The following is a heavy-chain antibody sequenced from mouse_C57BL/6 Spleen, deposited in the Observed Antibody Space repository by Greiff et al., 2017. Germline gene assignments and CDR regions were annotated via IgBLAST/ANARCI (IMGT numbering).Heavy chain of an antibody. V-gene: IGHV1-81*01. CDR3: ARRGEFYGYDEGAWFAY. CDR2: IYPRSGNT. CDR1: GYTFTSYG. J-gene: IGHJ3*01. D-gene: IGHD2-2*01. Sequence: QVQLQQSGAELARPGASVKLSCKASGYTFTSYGISWVKQRTGQGLEWIGEIYPRSGNTYYNEKFKGKATLTADKSSSTAYMELRSLTSEDSAVYFCARRGEFYGYDEGAWFAYWGQGTLVTVSA.